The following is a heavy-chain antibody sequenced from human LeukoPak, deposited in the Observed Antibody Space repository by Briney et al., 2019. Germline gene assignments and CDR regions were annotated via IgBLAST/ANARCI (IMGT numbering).Heavy chain of an antibody. D-gene: IGHD2-8*01. CDR3: ARIRCAHTSGICYNH. CDR1: GGSISSSPYY. J-gene: IGHJ4*02. V-gene: IGHV4-39*07. Sequence: PSETLSLTCTVSGGSISSSPYYWGWIRPPPGKGLEWIGNIYYSGSTYYNPSLKTRVTISVDTSKDQFSLHLTSVTAADTAVYYCARIRCAHTSGICYNHWGQGTLVTVSS. CDR2: IYYSGST.